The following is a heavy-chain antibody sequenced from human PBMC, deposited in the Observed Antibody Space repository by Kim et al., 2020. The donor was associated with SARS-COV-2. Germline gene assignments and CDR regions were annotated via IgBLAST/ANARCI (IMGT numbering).Heavy chain of an antibody. D-gene: IGHD3-10*01. CDR2: INAGNGNT. Sequence: ASVKVSCKASGYTFTSYAMHWVRQAPGQRLEWMGWINAGNGNTKYSQKFQGRVTITRDTSASTAYMELSSLRSEDTAVYYCARDPRLLWFGEPANWFDPWGQGTLVTVSS. CDR3: ARDPRLLWFGEPANWFDP. J-gene: IGHJ5*02. V-gene: IGHV1-3*01. CDR1: GYTFTSYA.